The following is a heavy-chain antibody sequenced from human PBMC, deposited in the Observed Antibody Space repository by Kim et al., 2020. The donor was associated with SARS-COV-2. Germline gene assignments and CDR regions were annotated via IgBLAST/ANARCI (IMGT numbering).Heavy chain of an antibody. J-gene: IGHJ1*01. Sequence: SVKVSCKASGGTFSSYAISWVRQAPGQGLEWMGRIIPILGIANYAQKFQGRVTITADKSTSTAYMELSSLRSEDTAVYYCARDQAAGTKSVEYFQHWGQGTLVTVSS. CDR1: GGTFSSYA. V-gene: IGHV1-69*04. D-gene: IGHD6-13*01. CDR3: ARDQAAGTKSVEYFQH. CDR2: IIPILGIA.